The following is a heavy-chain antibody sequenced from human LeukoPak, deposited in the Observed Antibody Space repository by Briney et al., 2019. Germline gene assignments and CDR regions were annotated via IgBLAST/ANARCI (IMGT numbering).Heavy chain of an antibody. CDR2: ISHDATNE. V-gene: IGHV3-30*04. D-gene: IGHD3-3*01. Sequence: SGGSLRLSCVASGFIFSDYAMHWVRQAPGKGLEWMAIISHDATNEYHADSVKGRFTVSRDNSKNTLYLQMNSLRAEDTAVYYCAKGYDPLDYWGQGTLVTVSS. CDR3: AKGYDPLDY. J-gene: IGHJ4*02. CDR1: GFIFSDYA.